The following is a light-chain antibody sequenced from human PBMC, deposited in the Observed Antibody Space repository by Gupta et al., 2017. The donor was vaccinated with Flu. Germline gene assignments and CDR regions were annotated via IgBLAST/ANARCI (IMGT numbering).Light chain of an antibody. CDR1: SSNIGAGYD. V-gene: IGLV1-40*01. CDR3: QSFDLSLSSWL. CDR2: GKN. Sequence: QSVLPQPPSVSGAPGQRVITSGTGSSSNIGAGYDVQWYQQLPGTAPKLLIYGKNHRPSGVPDRFSGYNSGTSGSLAITGLQPEDEADYYCQSFDLSLSSWLFGGGTKLTVL. J-gene: IGLJ3*02.